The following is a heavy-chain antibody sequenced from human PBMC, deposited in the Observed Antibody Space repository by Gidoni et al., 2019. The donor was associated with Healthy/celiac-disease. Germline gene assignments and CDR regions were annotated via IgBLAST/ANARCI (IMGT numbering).Heavy chain of an antibody. V-gene: IGHV1-69*01. CDR2: SIPIFGTA. CDR1: GGPFSSYA. J-gene: IGHJ5*02. Sequence: QVQLVQSGAEVKKPWSSVKVSCKASGGPFSSYAISWVLQAPGQGLEWMGGSIPIFGTANYAQKFQGRVTITADESTSTAYMELSSLRSEDTAVYYCARSSSIAARPYWFDPWGQGTLVTVSS. CDR3: ARSSSIAARPYWFDP. D-gene: IGHD6-6*01.